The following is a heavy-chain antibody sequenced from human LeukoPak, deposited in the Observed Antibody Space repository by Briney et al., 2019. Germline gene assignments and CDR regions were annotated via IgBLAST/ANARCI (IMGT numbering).Heavy chain of an antibody. Sequence: PGGSLRLSCAASGFTFSDYYMSWIRQAPGKGLEWVSYISSSCSTIYYADSVKGRFTISRDNAKNSLYLQMNSLRAEDTAVYYCARDQATRGPPLGGDYYYYGMDVWGQGTTVTVSS. CDR3: ARDQATRGPPLGGDYYYYGMDV. CDR2: ISSSCSTI. CDR1: GFTFSDYY. D-gene: IGHD5-24*01. V-gene: IGHV3-11*04. J-gene: IGHJ6*02.